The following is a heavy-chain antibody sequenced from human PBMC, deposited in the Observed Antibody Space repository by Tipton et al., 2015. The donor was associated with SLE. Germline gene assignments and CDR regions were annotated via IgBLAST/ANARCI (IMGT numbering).Heavy chain of an antibody. V-gene: IGHV3-23*03. CDR3: AKSRGSSSGAFDI. Sequence: SLRLSCAASGFTFSTYAMNWVRQAPGKGLEWVSVIYSGDSGTYYADSVKGRFTISRDNSKNTFYLQMNSLRAEDTAVYYCAKSRGSSSGAFDIWGQGTMVTVSS. CDR2: IYSGDSGT. J-gene: IGHJ3*02. D-gene: IGHD6-6*01. CDR1: GFTFSTYA.